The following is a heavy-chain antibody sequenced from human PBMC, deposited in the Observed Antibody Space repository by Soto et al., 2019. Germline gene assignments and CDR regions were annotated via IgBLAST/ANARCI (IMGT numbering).Heavy chain of an antibody. J-gene: IGHJ5*02. CDR2: IYYSGST. CDR3: ARHPSPYSSSLNWFDP. CDR1: GGSISSSSYY. Sequence: SETLSLTCTVSGGSISSSSYYWVWIRQPPGKGLEWIGSIYYSGSTYYNPSLKSRVTISVDTSKNQFSLKLSSVTAADTAVYYCARHPSPYSSSLNWFDPWGQGTLVTVSS. D-gene: IGHD6-13*01. V-gene: IGHV4-39*01.